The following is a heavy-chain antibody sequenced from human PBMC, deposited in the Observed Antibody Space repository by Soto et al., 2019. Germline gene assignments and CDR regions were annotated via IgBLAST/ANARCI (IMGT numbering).Heavy chain of an antibody. CDR1: GFTFITYA. Sequence: EVQLLESGGGLVQPGGSLRLSCSASGFTFITYAMNLVRQAPGKWLEWVSAISGSGGSTYYADSVKGRFTISRDNSKNTLYLQMSSLRAEDTAVYFCAKVPPVSSWFPFDYCGQGTLVTVSS. CDR2: ISGSGGST. CDR3: AKVPPVSSWFPFDY. D-gene: IGHD6-13*01. V-gene: IGHV3-23*01. J-gene: IGHJ4*02.